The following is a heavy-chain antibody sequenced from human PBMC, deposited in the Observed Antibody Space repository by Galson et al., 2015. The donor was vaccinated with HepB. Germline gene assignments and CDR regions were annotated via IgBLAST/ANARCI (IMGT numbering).Heavy chain of an antibody. CDR2: ITSSSTII. CDR3: AREAVTTYGLDV. CDR1: GFTFSSYN. J-gene: IGHJ6*02. D-gene: IGHD1-14*01. V-gene: IGHV3-48*02. Sequence: SLRLSCAASGFTFSSYNMNWVRQAPGKGLEWVSYITSSSTIIYYADSVKGRFTISRDNGKNSLYLQMNSLRDEDTAVYYCAREAVTTYGLDVWGQGTTVTASS.